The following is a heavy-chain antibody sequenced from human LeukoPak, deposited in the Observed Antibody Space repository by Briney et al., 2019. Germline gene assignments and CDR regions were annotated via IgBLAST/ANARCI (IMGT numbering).Heavy chain of an antibody. V-gene: IGHV3-74*01. J-gene: IGHJ4*02. D-gene: IGHD2-2*01. CDR2: ISSDGSTT. CDR3: VSFYETN. CDR1: GFSFSNFW. Sequence: GGSLRLSCAASGFSFSNFWMHWVRQAPGKGLVCVSHISSDGSTTTYADSVKGRFTISRDNAENTLFLQMNSLRPEDTAVYYCVSFYETNWGRGTLVTVSS.